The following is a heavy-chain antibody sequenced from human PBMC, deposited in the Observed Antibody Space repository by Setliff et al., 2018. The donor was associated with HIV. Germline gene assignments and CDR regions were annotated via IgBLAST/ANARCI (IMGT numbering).Heavy chain of an antibody. CDR2: IYYSGST. D-gene: IGHD6-19*01. V-gene: IGHV4-39*07. CDR1: GGSISSSSYY. J-gene: IGHJ5*02. Sequence: SETLSLTCTVSGGSISSSSYYWGWIRQPPGKGLEWIGSIYYSGSTYYNPSLKSRVTISVDTSKNQFSLKLSSVTAADTAVYYCAGQIAVAVSWFDPWGQGTLVTVSS. CDR3: AGQIAVAVSWFDP.